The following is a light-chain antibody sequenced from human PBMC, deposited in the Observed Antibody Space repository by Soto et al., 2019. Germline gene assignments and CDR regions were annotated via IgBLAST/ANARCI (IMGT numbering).Light chain of an antibody. CDR1: QSVSSS. CDR2: GAS. J-gene: IGKJ1*01. Sequence: EIVMTQSPATLSVSPGERATLSCRASQSVSSSLAWYQQKPGQAPRLLIYGASTRATGIPARLSGSGSGTEFTLTISSLQSEDFAVYYCQQYHNWPPWTFGQGTKVEIK. V-gene: IGKV3-15*01. CDR3: QQYHNWPPWT.